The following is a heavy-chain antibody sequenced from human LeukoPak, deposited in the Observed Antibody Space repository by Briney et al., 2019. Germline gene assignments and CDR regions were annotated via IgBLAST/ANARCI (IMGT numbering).Heavy chain of an antibody. CDR3: ARAYDFWSGYYLDY. CDR2: IYHSGST. D-gene: IGHD3-3*01. J-gene: IGHJ4*02. CDR1: GYSISSGYY. V-gene: IGHV4-38-2*01. Sequence: SETLSLTCAVSGYSISSGYYWGWIRQPPGKGLQWIGSIYHSGSTYYNPSLKSRVTISVDTSKNQFSLKLSSVTAADTAVYYCARAYDFWSGYYLDYWGQGTLVTVSS.